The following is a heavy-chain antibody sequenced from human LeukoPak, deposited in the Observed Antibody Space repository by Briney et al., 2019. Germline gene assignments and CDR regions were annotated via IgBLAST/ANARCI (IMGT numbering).Heavy chain of an antibody. D-gene: IGHD2-8*01. CDR2: INPNSGDT. J-gene: IGHJ4*02. CDR1: GYTFTDYH. V-gene: IGHV1-2*02. CDR3: ATLMAHLDY. Sequence: ASVKVSCKAFGYTFTDYHMHWVRQAPGQGLEWMGWINPNSGDTNYAQKFQGRVTMTRDTTISTAYMELSRLRSDDTAVFYCATLMAHLDYWGQGTLVTVSS.